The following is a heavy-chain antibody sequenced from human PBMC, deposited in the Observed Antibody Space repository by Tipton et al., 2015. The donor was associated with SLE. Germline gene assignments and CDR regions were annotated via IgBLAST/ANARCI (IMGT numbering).Heavy chain of an antibody. Sequence: QLVQSGPEVKKPGASVKVSCKTSGYSFTDYYIHWVRQAPGRGLQWMGWGSPKTGDTYYAQDFQGRVTMTRDTSISTAYMDLSGLRSDGTAVYYCVRRNVVNYHEFFDYWGQGSLVTVAS. J-gene: IGHJ4*02. CDR2: GSPKTGDT. V-gene: IGHV1-2*02. CDR1: GYSFTDYY. CDR3: VRRNVVNYHEFFDY. D-gene: IGHD2-21*01.